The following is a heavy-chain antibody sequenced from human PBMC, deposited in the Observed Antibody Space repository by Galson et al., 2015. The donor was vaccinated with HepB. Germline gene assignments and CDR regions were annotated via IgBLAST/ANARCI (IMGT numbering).Heavy chain of an antibody. CDR1: GLTLNTYN. D-gene: IGHD4-23*01. Sequence: SLRLSCAASGLTLNTYNMNWVRQAPGKGLEWVSYISVTSRTIFYADSVKGRFTVSRDNAKNSLYLQMNSLRAEDTAVYYCAIYDYGGETDYWGQGTVVTVSS. V-gene: IGHV3-48*04. J-gene: IGHJ4*02. CDR3: AIYDYGGETDY. CDR2: ISVTSRTI.